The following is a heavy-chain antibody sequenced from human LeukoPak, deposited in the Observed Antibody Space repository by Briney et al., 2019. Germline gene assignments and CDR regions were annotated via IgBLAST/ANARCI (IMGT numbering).Heavy chain of an antibody. J-gene: IGHJ4*02. V-gene: IGHV4-30-4*01. Sequence: SETLSLTCTVSGGSISSGSYYWGWIRQPPGKGLEWIGYIHFIGDTYYNPSLKSRVTISVDTSKNQFSLKLSTVTAVDTAVYYCARVPRFSSDWIEYRIFDYWGQGTLVTVSS. D-gene: IGHD6-19*01. CDR2: IHFIGDT. CDR3: ARVPRFSSDWIEYRIFDY. CDR1: GGSISSGSYY.